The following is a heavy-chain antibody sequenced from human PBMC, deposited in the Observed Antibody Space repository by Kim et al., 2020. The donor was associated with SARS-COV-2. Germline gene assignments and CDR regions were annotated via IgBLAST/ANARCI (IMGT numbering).Heavy chain of an antibody. Sequence: YAQKCQGRVTMTRDTSTSTVYMELSSLRSEDTAVYYCARVPVAGASPFDYWGQGTLVTVSS. J-gene: IGHJ4*02. CDR3: ARVPVAGASPFDY. V-gene: IGHV1-46*01. D-gene: IGHD6-19*01.